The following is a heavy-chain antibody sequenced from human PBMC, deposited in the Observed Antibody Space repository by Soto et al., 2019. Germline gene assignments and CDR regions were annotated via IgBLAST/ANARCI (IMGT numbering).Heavy chain of an antibody. V-gene: IGHV1-2*04. D-gene: IGHD2-2*01. J-gene: IGHJ3*02. CDR2: INPNSGGT. Sequence: GASVKVSCKASGYTFTGYYMHWVRQAPGQGLEWMGWINPNSGGTNYAQKFQGWVTMTRDTSISTAYMELSRLRSDDTAVYYCASLEIPDCSSSRCPLGHDALDIWGQGTMVTVSS. CDR3: ASLEIPDCSSSRCPLGHDALDI. CDR1: GYTFTGYY.